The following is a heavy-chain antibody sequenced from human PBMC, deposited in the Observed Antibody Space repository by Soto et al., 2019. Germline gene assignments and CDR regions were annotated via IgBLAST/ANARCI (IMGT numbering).Heavy chain of an antibody. J-gene: IGHJ5*02. V-gene: IGHV1-2*02. D-gene: IGHD1-26*01. Sequence: ASLEVSWKSSGYTFTSYYMHWVREAPGQGLEWMGWINPSSGGTIYTQRFQGRVTMTRDTSISTVYMELSRLTSDDTAVYYCAREMGVIGAPGYTWFDPWGQGALVTVSS. CDR1: GYTFTSYY. CDR3: AREMGVIGAPGYTWFDP. CDR2: INPSSGGT.